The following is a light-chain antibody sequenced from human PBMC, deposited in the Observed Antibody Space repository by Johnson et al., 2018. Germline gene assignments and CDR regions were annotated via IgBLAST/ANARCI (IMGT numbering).Light chain of an antibody. CDR3: GTWDSRLSAGKV. V-gene: IGLV1-51*02. J-gene: IGLJ1*01. CDR2: ENN. CDR1: SSNIGNNY. Sequence: QSVLTQPPSVSAAPGQKVTISCSGSSSNIGNNYVSWYQQLPGTAPKLLIYENNKRPSGIPDRFSGSKSGTSATLGITGLQTGDEAEYYCGTWDSRLSAGKVFGTGTKVTVL.